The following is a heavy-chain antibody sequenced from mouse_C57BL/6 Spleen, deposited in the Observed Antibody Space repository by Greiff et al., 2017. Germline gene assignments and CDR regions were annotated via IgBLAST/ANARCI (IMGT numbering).Heavy chain of an antibody. V-gene: IGHV1-81*01. J-gene: IGHJ3*01. D-gene: IGHD3-1*01. CDR3: AAREEGVGN. CDR2: LYPRSGNT. Sequence: QVQLQQSGAELARPGASVKLSCKASGYTFTSYGISWVKQRNGQGLEWIGELYPRSGNTYYNEKFKGKATLTADKSSSTSSMELRSLTSGDSAVYCCAAREEGVGNWGQGTLVTVSA. CDR1: GYTFTSYG.